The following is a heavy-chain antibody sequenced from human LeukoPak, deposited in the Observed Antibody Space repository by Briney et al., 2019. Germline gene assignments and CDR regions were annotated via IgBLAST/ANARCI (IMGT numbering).Heavy chain of an antibody. CDR2: IYYSGST. Sequence: PSETLSLTCTVSGGSISSYYWSWIRQPPGKGLEWIGYIYYSGSTNYNPSLKSRVTISVDTSKNQFSLKLSSVTAADTAVYYCARGGNYGDYDGYFDYWGQGTLVTVSS. CDR3: ARGGNYGDYDGYFDY. J-gene: IGHJ4*02. CDR1: GGSISSYY. D-gene: IGHD4-17*01. V-gene: IGHV4-59*08.